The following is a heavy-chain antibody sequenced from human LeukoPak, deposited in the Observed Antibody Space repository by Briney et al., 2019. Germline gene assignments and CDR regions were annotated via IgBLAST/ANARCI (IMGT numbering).Heavy chain of an antibody. CDR1: GFTFSSSW. CDR3: ARGSPLGGN. CDR2: INSDGSNT. V-gene: IGHV3-74*03. J-gene: IGHJ4*02. Sequence: GGSLRLSCAAFGFTFSSSWMHWVRQAPGKGLVWVSHINSDGSNTKYADSVKGRFTISRDNAKNTLSLQMNSLRAEDTAVYYCARGSPLGGNWGQGTLVTVSS.